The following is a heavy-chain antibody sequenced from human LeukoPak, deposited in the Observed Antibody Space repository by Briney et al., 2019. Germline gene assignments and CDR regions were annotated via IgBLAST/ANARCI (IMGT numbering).Heavy chain of an antibody. Sequence: GGSLRLSCAASGFTFSGSAMHWVRQASGKGLEWVGRIRSKANSYATAYAVSVKGRFTISRDDSKNTAYLQMNSLRAEDTAVYYCAKGQYSYGYYWFDPWGQGTLVTVSS. CDR3: AKGQYSYGYYWFDP. D-gene: IGHD5-18*01. V-gene: IGHV3-73*01. J-gene: IGHJ5*02. CDR2: IRSKANSYAT. CDR1: GFTFSGSA.